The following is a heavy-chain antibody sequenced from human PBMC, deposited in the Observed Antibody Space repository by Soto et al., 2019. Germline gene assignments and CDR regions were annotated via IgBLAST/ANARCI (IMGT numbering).Heavy chain of an antibody. J-gene: IGHJ6*02. CDR2: ISNNGDST. CDR3: ARSHDFWSGSPLPGMDF. D-gene: IGHD3-3*01. V-gene: IGHV3-64*02. CDR1: EFTIRNYA. Sequence: EVQLAESGECLVQPGGSRRLSCAASEFTIRNYAIHWVRQAPGKGLEYVSAISNNGDSTFYADSVKGRFIISRDNSKNTVYLQMGTLRAEDMAVYYCARSHDFWSGSPLPGMDFWGQGTTVIVS.